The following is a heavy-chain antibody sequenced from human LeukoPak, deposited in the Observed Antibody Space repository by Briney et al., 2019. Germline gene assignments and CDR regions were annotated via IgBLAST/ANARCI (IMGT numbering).Heavy chain of an antibody. Sequence: PSETLSLTCAVYGGSFSGYYWSWIRQPPAKGLEGIGEINHSGSTNYNPSLKSRVTISVDTSKNQFSLKLSSVTAADTAVYYCARSQFDRFGELLSDYWGQGTLVTVSS. CDR3: ARSQFDRFGELLSDY. CDR1: GGSFSGYY. D-gene: IGHD3-10*01. CDR2: INHSGST. J-gene: IGHJ4*02. V-gene: IGHV4-34*01.